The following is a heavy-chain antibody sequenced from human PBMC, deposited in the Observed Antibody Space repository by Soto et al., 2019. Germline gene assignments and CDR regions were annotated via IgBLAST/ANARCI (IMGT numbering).Heavy chain of an antibody. J-gene: IGHJ4*02. CDR1: WYTFTSYG. CDR2: VNAYNGNT. V-gene: IGHV1-18*01. CDR3: AREAVSGRTGFDY. Sequence: QVQLVQSGAEVKKPGASVKVSCKASWYTFTSYGISWVRQAPRQGLEWMGWVNAYNGNTNYAQKFQGRVTMTTDTYTSTAYMELRSLRSDDTAVYYCAREAVSGRTGFDYWGQGTLVTVSS. D-gene: IGHD6-19*01.